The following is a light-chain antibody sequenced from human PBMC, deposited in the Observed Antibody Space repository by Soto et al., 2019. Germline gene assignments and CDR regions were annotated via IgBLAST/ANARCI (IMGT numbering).Light chain of an antibody. CDR1: SSDVGAYTS. CDR3: CSYAGSYTLV. Sequence: QSVLTQPASVSGSPGQSITISCTGTSSDVGAYTSVSWYRQHPGKAPKLIIYEVRNRPSGVSNRFSGSKSGNTASLTISGLQAEDEADYYCCSYAGSYTLVFGGGTKVTVL. V-gene: IGLV2-14*01. J-gene: IGLJ2*01. CDR2: EVR.